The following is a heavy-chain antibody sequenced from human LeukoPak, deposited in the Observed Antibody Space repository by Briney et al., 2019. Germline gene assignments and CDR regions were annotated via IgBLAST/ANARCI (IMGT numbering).Heavy chain of an antibody. V-gene: IGHV3-15*01. D-gene: IGHD3-10*01. Sequence: GGSLRLSRAASGFTFSNAWMSWVRQAPGKGLEWVGRIKSKTDGGTTDYAAPVKGRFTISRDDSKNTLYLQMNSLKTEDTAVYYCTTDSDYGSGRDYWGQGTLVTVSS. CDR2: IKSKTDGGTT. J-gene: IGHJ4*02. CDR3: TTDSDYGSGRDY. CDR1: GFTFSNAW.